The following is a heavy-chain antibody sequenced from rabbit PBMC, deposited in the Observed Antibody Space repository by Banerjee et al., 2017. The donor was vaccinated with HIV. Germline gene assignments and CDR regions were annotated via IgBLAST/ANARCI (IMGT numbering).Heavy chain of an antibody. CDR1: GLDFSSRKW. CDR2: INTISGDT. D-gene: IGHD7-1*01. V-gene: IGHV1S40*01. CDR3: LRRWHSTDL. Sequence: QSLEESGGDLVKPGASLTLTCKASGLDFSSRKWICWVRQAPGKGLEWIACINTISGDTVYATWVKGRFTISRDNAQNTVSLQLNSLTAADTATYFCLRRWHSTDLWGPGTLVTVS. J-gene: IGHJ4*01.